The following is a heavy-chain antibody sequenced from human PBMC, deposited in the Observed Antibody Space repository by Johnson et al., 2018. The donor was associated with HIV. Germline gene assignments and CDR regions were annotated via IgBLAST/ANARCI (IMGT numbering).Heavy chain of an antibody. D-gene: IGHD3-9*01. J-gene: IGHJ3*01. CDR1: GFTFSSYG. CDR3: ARERFSDILTGYHAFDV. V-gene: IGHV3-30*02. Sequence: QVQLVESGGGVVQPGGSLRLSCAASGFTFSSYGMHWVRQAPGKGLEWVAFIRYDGSNKYYADSVRGRITISRDNSKNTLYLQMNSLSAEDTVVYYCARERFSDILTGYHAFDVWGQGTMVTVSS. CDR2: IRYDGSNK.